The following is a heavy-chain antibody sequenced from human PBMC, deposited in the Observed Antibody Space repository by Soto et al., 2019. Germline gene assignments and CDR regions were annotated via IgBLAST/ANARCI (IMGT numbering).Heavy chain of an antibody. Sequence: GASVKVSCKASGFTFTSSAMQWVRQARGQRLEWIGWIVVGSGNTNYAQKFQERVTITRDMSTSTAYMELSSLRSEDTAVYYCAADLDESSTLFDIWGQGTMVTVSS. V-gene: IGHV1-58*02. CDR3: AADLDESSTLFDI. CDR1: GFTFTSSA. J-gene: IGHJ3*02. D-gene: IGHD1-1*01. CDR2: IVVGSGNT.